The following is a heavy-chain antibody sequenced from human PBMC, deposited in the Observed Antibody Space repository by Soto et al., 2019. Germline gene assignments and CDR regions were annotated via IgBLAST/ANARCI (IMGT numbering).Heavy chain of an antibody. V-gene: IGHV1-18*01. J-gene: IGHJ6*02. Sequence: ASVKVSCKASGYTFTSYGISWVRQAPGQGLERMGWISAYNGNTNYAQKLQGRVTMTTDTSTSTAYMELRSLRSDDTAVYYCARDYWSDHNPQLFGPYYYYGMDVWGQGTKVTVSS. D-gene: IGHD3-10*02. CDR3: ARDYWSDHNPQLFGPYYYYGMDV. CDR2: ISAYNGNT. CDR1: GYTFTSYG.